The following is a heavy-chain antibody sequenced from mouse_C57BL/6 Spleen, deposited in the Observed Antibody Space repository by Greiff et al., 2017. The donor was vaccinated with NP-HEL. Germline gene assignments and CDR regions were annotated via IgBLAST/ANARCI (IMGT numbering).Heavy chain of an antibody. CDR2: IDPSDSYT. CDR3: ARSFLWAMDY. D-gene: IGHD6-1*01. Sequence: QVHVKQPGAELVMPGASVKLSCKASGYTFTSYWMHWVKQRPGQGLEWIGEIDPSDSYTNYNQKFKGKSTLTVDKSSSTAYMQLSSLTSEDSAVYYCARSFLWAMDYWGQGTSVTVSS. CDR1: GYTFTSYW. J-gene: IGHJ4*01. V-gene: IGHV1-69*01.